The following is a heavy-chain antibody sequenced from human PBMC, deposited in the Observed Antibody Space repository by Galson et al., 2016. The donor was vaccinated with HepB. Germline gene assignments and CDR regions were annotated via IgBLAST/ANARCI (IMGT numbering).Heavy chain of an antibody. V-gene: IGHV4/OR15-8*01. Sequence: SETLSLTCVVSGDSINTNNWWNWVRQVPGKGLEFIGEIYHSGTANYNPSLKSRVTMSVDNSKNQFSLKLTSVTAADTAVYFCARARADTSMRRVYAYWGQGVLVTVSS. CDR1: GDSINTNNW. J-gene: IGHJ4*02. D-gene: IGHD5-18*01. CDR2: IYHSGTA. CDR3: ARARADTSMRRVYAY.